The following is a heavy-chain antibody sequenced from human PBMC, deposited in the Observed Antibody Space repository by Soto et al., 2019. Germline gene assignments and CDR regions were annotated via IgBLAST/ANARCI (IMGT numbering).Heavy chain of an antibody. V-gene: IGHV3-21*01. J-gene: IGHJ4*02. CDR1: GFTFSRNT. CDR2: ITSSGSYV. Sequence: AGGSLRLSCVTSGFTFSRNTMNWVRQAPGKGLEWVASITSSGSYVYYADSVKGRFSASRDNAKNSLSLQMDSLRPDDTAIYYCVRFGGAAAGPGDYWGQGTLVTVSS. CDR3: VRFGGAAAGPGDY. D-gene: IGHD6-13*01.